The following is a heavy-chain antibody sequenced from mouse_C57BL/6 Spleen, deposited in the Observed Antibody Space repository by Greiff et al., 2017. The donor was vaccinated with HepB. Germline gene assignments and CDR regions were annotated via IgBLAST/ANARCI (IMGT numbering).Heavy chain of an antibody. J-gene: IGHJ2*01. D-gene: IGHD1-1*01. CDR3: ARVTTVVATYYFDY. V-gene: IGHV1-54*01. CDR1: GYAFTNYL. CDR2: INPGSGGT. Sequence: QVQLQQSGAELARPGTSVKVSCKASGYAFTNYLIEWVKQRPGQGLEWIGVINPGSGGTNYNEKFKGKATLTADKSSSTAYMQLSSLTSEDSAVYFCARVTTVVATYYFDYWGQGTTLTVSS.